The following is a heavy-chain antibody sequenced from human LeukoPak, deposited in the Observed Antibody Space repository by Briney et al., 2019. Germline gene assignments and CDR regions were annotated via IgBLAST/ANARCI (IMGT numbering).Heavy chain of an antibody. J-gene: IGHJ6*01. CDR2: ISGRGGST. CDR1: GFTFSKYA. V-gene: IGHV3-23*01. CDR3: AKYVSANGPPYGLDR. Sequence: PGGSLRLSCAASGFTFSKYAMSWVRQAPGKGLEWVSAISGRGGSTNYADSVKGRFTISRDNSKNTLYLQMNSLRAEDTAIYYCAKYVSANGPPYGLDRWGLGTTVTVSS. D-gene: IGHD2-8*01.